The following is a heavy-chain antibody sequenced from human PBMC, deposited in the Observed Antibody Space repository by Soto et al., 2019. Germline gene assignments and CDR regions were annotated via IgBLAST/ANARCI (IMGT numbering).Heavy chain of an antibody. Sequence: GGSLRLSCTASGFTFGDYAMSWFRQAPGKGLEWVGFIRSKAYGGTTEYAASVKGRFTTSRDDSKSIAYLQMNSLKTEDTAVYYCTRALRYGYRDWFDPWGQGTLVTVSS. V-gene: IGHV3-49*03. CDR3: TRALRYGYRDWFDP. CDR2: IRSKAYGGTT. J-gene: IGHJ5*02. D-gene: IGHD5-18*01. CDR1: GFTFGDYA.